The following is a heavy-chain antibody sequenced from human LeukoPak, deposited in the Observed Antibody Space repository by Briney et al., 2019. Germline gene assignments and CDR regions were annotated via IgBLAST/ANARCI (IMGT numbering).Heavy chain of an antibody. V-gene: IGHV3-7*01. CDR3: VSFYETY. CDR1: GFSFGKYW. CDR2: IKLDGSEK. D-gene: IGHD2/OR15-2a*01. J-gene: IGHJ4*02. Sequence: GGSLRLSCVASGFSFGKYWMSWVRQAPGKGLEWVANIKLDGSEKNYVDSVKGRFTISKDNAKNTVYPQMNSLRAEDTAVYYCVSFYETYWGRGTLVTVSS.